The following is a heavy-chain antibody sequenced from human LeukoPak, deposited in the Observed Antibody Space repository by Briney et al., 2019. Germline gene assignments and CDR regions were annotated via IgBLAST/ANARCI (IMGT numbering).Heavy chain of an antibody. J-gene: IGHJ4*02. CDR1: GFTFSNYD. Sequence: GGSLRLSCAASGFTFSNYDMHWVRQAPGKGLESVALISYDGINEYYADSVKGRFTISRDYSKNTLYLQMNSLRPEDTAVYYCAKNYDLLTGYHSPFDYWGQGTLVTVSS. CDR3: AKNYDLLTGYHSPFDY. CDR2: ISYDGINE. V-gene: IGHV3-30*18. D-gene: IGHD3-9*01.